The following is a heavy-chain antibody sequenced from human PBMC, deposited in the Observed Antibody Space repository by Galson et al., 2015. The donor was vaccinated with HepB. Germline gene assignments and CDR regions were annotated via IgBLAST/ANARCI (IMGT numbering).Heavy chain of an antibody. CDR1: GFTFSSYS. Sequence: SLRLSCAASGFTFSSYSMNWVRQAPGKGLEWVSSISSSSSYIYYADSVKGRFTISRDNAKNSLYLQMNSLRAEDTAVYYCANLPRNYYGSGDAFDIWGQGTMVTVSS. CDR2: ISSSSSYI. CDR3: ANLPRNYYGSGDAFDI. D-gene: IGHD3-10*01. J-gene: IGHJ3*02. V-gene: IGHV3-21*01.